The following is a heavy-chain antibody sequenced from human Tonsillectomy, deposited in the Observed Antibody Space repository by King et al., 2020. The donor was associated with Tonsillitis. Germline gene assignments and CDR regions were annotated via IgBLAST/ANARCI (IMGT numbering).Heavy chain of an antibody. CDR2: IYHSGTT. Sequence: QLQESGSGLVKPSQTLSLTCAVSGGSISSGGFSWSWIRQPPGKGLEWIGYIYHSGTTYYNPSLKRRVTISTDRSKNQFSLKLSSVTAADTSMYYCATVIFGFGELPKNSWFVPWGQGTLVTVSS. CDR1: GGSISSGGFS. J-gene: IGHJ5*01. CDR3: ATVIFGFGELPKNSWFVP. V-gene: IGHV4-30-2*01. D-gene: IGHD3-10*01.